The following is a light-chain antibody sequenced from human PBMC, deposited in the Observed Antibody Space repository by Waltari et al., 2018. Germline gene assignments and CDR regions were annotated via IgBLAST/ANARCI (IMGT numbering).Light chain of an antibody. Sequence: QLVLTQSPSASASLGASVRLTCPLSSGHSSNVIAWHQQQPEKGPRYLMRVNSDGSHSKGDEIPDRFSGSSSGAERYLTISSLQSEDEADYYCQTGGHGTWVFDGGTKLTVL. J-gene: IGLJ3*02. CDR3: QTGGHGTWV. CDR1: SGHSSNV. V-gene: IGLV4-69*01. CDR2: VNSDGSH.